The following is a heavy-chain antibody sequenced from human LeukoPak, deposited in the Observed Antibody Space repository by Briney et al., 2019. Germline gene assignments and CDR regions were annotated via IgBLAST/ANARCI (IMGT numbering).Heavy chain of an antibody. CDR3: AKDAPVNIVVVPAANS. J-gene: IGHJ4*02. D-gene: IGHD2-2*01. V-gene: IGHV3-23*01. CDR2: NSGSGGST. CDR1: GFTFSSYA. Sequence: QTGGSLRLSCAASGFTFSSYAMGWVRQAPGKGLEWVSANSGSGGSTYYADSVKGRFTISRDNSKNTLYLQMNSLRAEDTAVYYCAKDAPVNIVVVPAANSWGQGTLVTVSS.